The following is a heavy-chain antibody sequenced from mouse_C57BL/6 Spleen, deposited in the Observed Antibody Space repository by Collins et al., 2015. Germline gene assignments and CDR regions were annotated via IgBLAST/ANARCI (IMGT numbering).Heavy chain of an antibody. V-gene: IGHV14-3*02. Sequence: EVQLQQSGAELVKPGASVKLSCTASGFNIKDTYMHWVKQRPEQGLEWIGRIDPANGNTKYDPKFQGKATITADTSSNTAYLQLSSLTSEDTAVYYCAREGQPYERYYAMDYWGQGTSVTVSS. J-gene: IGHJ4*01. CDR3: AREGQPYERYYAMDY. CDR2: IDPANGNT. CDR1: GFNIKDTY. D-gene: IGHD2-12*01.